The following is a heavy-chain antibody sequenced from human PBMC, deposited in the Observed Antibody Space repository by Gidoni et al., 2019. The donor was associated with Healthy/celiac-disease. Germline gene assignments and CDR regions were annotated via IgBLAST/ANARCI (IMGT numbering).Heavy chain of an antibody. CDR1: GYTFTGYY. V-gene: IGHV1-2*02. CDR2: INPNSGGT. D-gene: IGHD2-15*01. J-gene: IGHJ4*02. CDR3: ARLVAGFDY. Sequence: QVQLVQSGAEVKKPGASVKVSCKASGYTFTGYYMHWVRQAPGQGLEWMGWINPNSGGTNYAKKFQGRVTMTRDTSISTAYMELSRLRSDDTAVYYCARLVAGFDYWGQGTLVTVSS.